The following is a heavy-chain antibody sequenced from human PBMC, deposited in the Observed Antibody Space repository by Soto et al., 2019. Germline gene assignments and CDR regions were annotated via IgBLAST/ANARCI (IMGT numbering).Heavy chain of an antibody. J-gene: IGHJ3*01. D-gene: IGHD2-8*02. CDR2: IFNDAGNE. CDR3: AKEKGTGRAPNGAYDV. Sequence: QVQLVESGGDVVQPGRSLRLSCAASGFTFKDRAMHWVRQAPGKGLEWVSIIFNDAGNEYYTESVKGRFTISRDNSKNTLYLQMNSLRDEDTAVYYCAKEKGTGRAPNGAYDVWGRGTRVTVSS. CDR1: GFTFKDRA. V-gene: IGHV3-33*06.